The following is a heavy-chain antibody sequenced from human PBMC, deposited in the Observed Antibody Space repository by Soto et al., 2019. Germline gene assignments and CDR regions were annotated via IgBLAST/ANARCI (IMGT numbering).Heavy chain of an antibody. D-gene: IGHD2-21*01. CDR3: AKDTFYSPPLGPSSGDYYMDV. V-gene: IGHV3-9*01. CDR1: GFTFDDYA. J-gene: IGHJ6*03. CDR2: ISWNSGSI. Sequence: GGSLRLSCAASGFTFDDYAMHWVRQAPGKGLEWVSGISWNSGSIGYADSVKGRFAISRDNAKNSLYLQVNSLRAEDTALYYCAKDTFYSPPLGPSSGDYYMDVWGKGTTVTVSS.